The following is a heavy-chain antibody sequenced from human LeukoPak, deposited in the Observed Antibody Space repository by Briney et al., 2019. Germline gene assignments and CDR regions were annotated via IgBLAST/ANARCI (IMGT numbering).Heavy chain of an antibody. CDR1: GFTFSSYA. V-gene: IGHV3-30-3*01. J-gene: IGHJ4*02. D-gene: IGHD3-10*01. CDR3: ARDYYGSGSGIDY. Sequence: PGGSLRLSCAASGFTFSSYAMHGVRQAPGKGLEWVAVISYDGSNKYYADSVKGRFTISRDNSKNTLYLQMNSLRAEDTAVYYCARDYYGSGSGIDYWGQGTLVTVSS. CDR2: ISYDGSNK.